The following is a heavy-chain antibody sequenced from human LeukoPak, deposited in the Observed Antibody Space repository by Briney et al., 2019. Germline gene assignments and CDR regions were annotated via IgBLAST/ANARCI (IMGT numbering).Heavy chain of an antibody. CDR2: INHSGST. J-gene: IGHJ5*02. V-gene: IGHV4-34*01. CDR1: GGSFSGYY. D-gene: IGHD3-10*01. CDR3: ARRQTYYYGSGSPWLGFDP. Sequence: TSETLSLTCAVYGGSFSGYYWSWIRQPPGKGLEWIGEINHSGSTNYNPSLKSRVTISVDTSKNQFSLKLSSVTAADTAVYYCARRQTYYYGSGSPWLGFDPWGQGTLVTVSS.